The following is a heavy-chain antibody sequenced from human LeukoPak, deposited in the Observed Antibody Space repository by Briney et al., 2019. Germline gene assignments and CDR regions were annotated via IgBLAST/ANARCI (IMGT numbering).Heavy chain of an antibody. Sequence: GGSLRLSCAASGFTFSSYSMNWVRQAPGKGLEWVSSISSSSSYIYYADSVKGRFTISRDNAKNSLYLQINSLRAEDTAVYYCARDISPSSSGTFDYWGQGTLVTVSS. CDR1: GFTFSSYS. CDR3: ARDISPSSSGTFDY. CDR2: ISSSSSYI. V-gene: IGHV3-21*01. J-gene: IGHJ4*02. D-gene: IGHD6-6*01.